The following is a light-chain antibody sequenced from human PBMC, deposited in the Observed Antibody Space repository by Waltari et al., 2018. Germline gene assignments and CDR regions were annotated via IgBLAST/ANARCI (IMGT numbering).Light chain of an antibody. J-gene: IGLJ3*02. CDR2: YDS. Sequence: SYVLTQPPSVSVAPGKTARLTCGGNNIGSKSVHWYQQKPGQAPVLVIYYDSDRPSGIPERFSGSNSGNTATLTISRVEAGDEADYYCQVWDSSSDPWVFGGGTKLTVL. CDR3: QVWDSSSDPWV. CDR1: NIGSKS. V-gene: IGLV3-21*04.